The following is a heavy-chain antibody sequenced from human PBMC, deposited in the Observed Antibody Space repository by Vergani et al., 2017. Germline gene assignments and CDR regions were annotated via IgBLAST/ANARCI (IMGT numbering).Heavy chain of an antibody. V-gene: IGHV3-49*05. CDR3: SRGRGYSFGYSDY. CDR2: IRNKAYDGTT. Sequence: VQLVESGGGLVKPGGSLRLSCAASGFTFSDYYMSWIRQAPGKGLEWVAFIRNKAYDGTTEYAASVKGRFTISRDDSKRLAYLQLSGLKTEDTAVYFCSRGRGYSFGYSDYWGQGTLVTVSS. CDR1: GFTFSDYY. D-gene: IGHD5-18*01. J-gene: IGHJ4*02.